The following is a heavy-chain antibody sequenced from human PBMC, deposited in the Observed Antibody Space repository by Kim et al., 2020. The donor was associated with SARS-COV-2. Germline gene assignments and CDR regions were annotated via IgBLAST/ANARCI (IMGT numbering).Heavy chain of an antibody. Sequence: GGTKSYADTVKGRFTMSKDTSKNLFYLQVHALRAEDTALYYCARGGIGDWSQGTLVTVSS. V-gene: IGHV3-53*01. CDR3: ARGGIGD. D-gene: IGHD3-16*01. CDR2: GGTK. J-gene: IGHJ4*02.